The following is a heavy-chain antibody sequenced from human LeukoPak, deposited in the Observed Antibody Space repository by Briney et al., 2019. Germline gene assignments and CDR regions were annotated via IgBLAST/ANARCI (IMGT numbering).Heavy chain of an antibody. D-gene: IGHD3-22*01. CDR1: GGSIGGSIGSYY. CDR3: ARQSISGSSLSYFDY. CDR2: IYYSGST. Sequence: SETLSLTCTVSGGSIGGSIGSYYWNWIRQPPGRGLEWIGYIYYSGSTSYNPSLKSRVTISVDTSKDQFSLELSSVTAADTAVYFCARQSISGSSLSYFDYWGQGTLVNVSS. J-gene: IGHJ4*02. V-gene: IGHV4-61*01.